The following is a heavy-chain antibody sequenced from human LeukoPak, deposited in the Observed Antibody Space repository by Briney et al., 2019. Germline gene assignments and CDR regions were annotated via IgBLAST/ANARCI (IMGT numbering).Heavy chain of an antibody. V-gene: IGHV1-18*04. D-gene: IGHD3-10*01. CDR1: GYTFTSYG. J-gene: IGHJ3*02. CDR2: ISAYNGNT. Sequence: ASVKVSCKASGYTFTSYGIGWVRQAPGQGLEWMGWISAYNGNTNYAQKLQGRVTMTTDTSTSTAYMELRSLRSDDTTVHYCARDPQTMVRGVIIPDAFDIWGQGTMVTVSS. CDR3: ARDPQTMVRGVIIPDAFDI.